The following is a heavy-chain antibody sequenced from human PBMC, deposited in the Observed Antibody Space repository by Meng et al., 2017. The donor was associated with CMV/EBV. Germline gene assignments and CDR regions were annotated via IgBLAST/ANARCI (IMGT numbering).Heavy chain of an antibody. CDR2: IIPISGTA. D-gene: IGHD3-22*01. Sequence: SVKVSCKASGGTFSSYAISWVRQAPGQGLEWMGGIIPISGTANYAQKFQGRVTITTDESTSTAYMELSSLRSEDTAVYYCARGYWDSSGYYQHFDYWGQGTLVTVSS. CDR3: ARGYWDSSGYYQHFDY. J-gene: IGHJ4*02. V-gene: IGHV1-69*05. CDR1: GGTFSSYA.